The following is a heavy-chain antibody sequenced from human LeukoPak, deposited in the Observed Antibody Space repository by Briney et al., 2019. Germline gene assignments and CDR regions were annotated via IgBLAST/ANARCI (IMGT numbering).Heavy chain of an antibody. V-gene: IGHV3-23*01. J-gene: IGHJ4*02. CDR2: ISGSGGST. CDR1: GFTFSSYA. D-gene: IGHD6-13*01. Sequence: GGSLRLSCAASGFTFSSYAMSWVRQAPGKGLEWVSAISGSGGSTYHADSVKGRFTISRDNSKNTLYLQMNSLRAEDTAVYYCAKADGIAAALILDYWGQGTLVTVSS. CDR3: AKADGIAAALILDY.